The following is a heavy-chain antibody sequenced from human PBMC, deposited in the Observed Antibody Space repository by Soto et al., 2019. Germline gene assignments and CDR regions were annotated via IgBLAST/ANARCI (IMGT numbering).Heavy chain of an antibody. CDR1: GFTFSDYY. Sequence: SLRLSCATSGFTFSDYYMTWIRQAPGKGLEWVSYISHSGTTIHYADSVKGRFTVSRDNAQNSLYLQMDSLRAEDTAVYYCAADPYYYASSYWGQGTLVTVSS. CDR3: AADPYYYASSY. D-gene: IGHD3-10*01. J-gene: IGHJ4*02. CDR2: ISHSGTTI. V-gene: IGHV3-11*01.